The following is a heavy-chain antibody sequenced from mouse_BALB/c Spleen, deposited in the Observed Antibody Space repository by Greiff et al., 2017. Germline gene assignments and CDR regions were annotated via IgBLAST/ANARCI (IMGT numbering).Heavy chain of an antibody. CDR3: ARVDGYYPWFAY. Sequence: VMLVESGPGLVQPSQSLSITCTVSGFSLTSYGVHWVRQSPGKGLEWLGVIWSGGSTDYNAAFISRLSISKDNSKSQVFFKMNSLQANDTAIYYCARVDGYYPWFAYWGQGTLVTVSA. CDR1: GFSLTSYG. CDR2: IWSGGST. J-gene: IGHJ3*01. D-gene: IGHD2-3*01. V-gene: IGHV2-2*02.